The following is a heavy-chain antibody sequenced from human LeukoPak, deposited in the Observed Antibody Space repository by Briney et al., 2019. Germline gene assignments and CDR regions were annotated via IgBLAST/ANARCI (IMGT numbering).Heavy chain of an antibody. CDR3: ARDKIVGATYLDH. CDR2: ISGSGGST. J-gene: IGHJ4*02. D-gene: IGHD1-26*01. CDR1: GFTFSSYG. Sequence: GGSLRLSCAASGFTFSSYGLTWVRQAPGKGLEWVSNISGSGGSTYYADSVKGRFTISRDNSKNTLYLQMNSLRAEDTAVYYCARDKIVGATYLDHWGQGTLVTVSS. V-gene: IGHV3-23*01.